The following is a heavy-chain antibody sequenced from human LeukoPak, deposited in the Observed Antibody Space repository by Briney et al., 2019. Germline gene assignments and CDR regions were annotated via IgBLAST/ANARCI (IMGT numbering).Heavy chain of an antibody. CDR2: SRNEADSYTA. J-gene: IGHJ4*02. CDR1: GFTFSDSF. D-gene: IGHD6-13*01. Sequence: GGSLRLSCAASGFTFSDSFMSWVRQAPGKGLEWVGRSRNEADSYTAEYAASVKGRFTISRDESKNSLYLQISSLETEDAAVYYCATSSWYRLAYWGQGSLVTVSS. V-gene: IGHV3-72*01. CDR3: ATSSWYRLAY.